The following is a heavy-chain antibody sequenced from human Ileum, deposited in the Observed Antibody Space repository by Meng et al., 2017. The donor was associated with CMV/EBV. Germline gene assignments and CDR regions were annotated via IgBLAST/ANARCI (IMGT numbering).Heavy chain of an antibody. D-gene: IGHD5-24*01. Sequence: SGSPIGSSKWWSWVRQSPGKGLEWVGEIYHSGGTQYNPSLKSRATVSIDKSRNQFSLRLNSVTAADSAVYYCASREDGWLQSGGWFDPWGPGALVTVSS. CDR2: IYHSGGT. CDR3: ASREDGWLQSGGWFDP. CDR1: GSPIGSSKW. J-gene: IGHJ5*02. V-gene: IGHV4-4*02.